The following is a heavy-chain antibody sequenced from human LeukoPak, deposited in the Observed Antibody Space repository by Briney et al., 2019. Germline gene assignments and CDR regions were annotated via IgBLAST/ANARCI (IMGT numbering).Heavy chain of an antibody. D-gene: IGHD6-13*01. CDR2: ISAYNGDT. Sequence: GASVTVSCTVSGYTFTSYGISWVRQAPGQGLEWMGWISAYNGDTTYAQKLQGRVTMTTDTSTSTAYMELRSLRSDDTAVYYCARARISSSWVDYWGQGTLVTVSS. CDR3: ARARISSSWVDY. CDR1: GYTFTSYG. V-gene: IGHV1-18*01. J-gene: IGHJ4*02.